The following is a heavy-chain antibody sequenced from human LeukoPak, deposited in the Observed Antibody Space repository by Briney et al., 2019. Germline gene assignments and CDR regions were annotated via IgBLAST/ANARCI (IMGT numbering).Heavy chain of an antibody. CDR2: INHSGST. V-gene: IGHV4-34*01. J-gene: IGHJ4*02. D-gene: IGHD1-26*01. CDR3: ARGRGGSYHRDNYFDY. Sequence: SETLSLTCAVYGGSFSGYYWSWIRQPPGKGLEWIGEINHSGSTNYNPSLKSRVTISVDTSKNQFSLKLSSVGAADTAVYYCARGRGGSYHRDNYFDYWGQGTLVTVSS. CDR1: GGSFSGYY.